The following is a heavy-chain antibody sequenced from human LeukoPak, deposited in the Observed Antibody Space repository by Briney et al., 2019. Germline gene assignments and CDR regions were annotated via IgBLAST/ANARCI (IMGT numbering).Heavy chain of an antibody. CDR3: ARERTPQSGGYDLLGAFDT. D-gene: IGHD1-26*01. Sequence: ASVKVSCKASGYTFTSYGISWVRQAPGQGLEWMGWISAYNGNTNYAQKLQGRVTMTTDTSTSTAYMELRSLRSDDTAVYYCARERTPQSGGYDLLGAFDTWGQGTMVTVSS. CDR1: GYTFTSYG. J-gene: IGHJ3*02. V-gene: IGHV1-18*01. CDR2: ISAYNGNT.